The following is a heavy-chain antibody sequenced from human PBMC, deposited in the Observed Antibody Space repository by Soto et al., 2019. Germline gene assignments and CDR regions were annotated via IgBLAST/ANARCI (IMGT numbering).Heavy chain of an antibody. CDR1: GFTFSSYA. Sequence: VQLVESGGGVVQPGRSLRLSCAASGFTFSSYAMHWVRQAPGKGLEWVAVISYDGSNKYYADSVKGRFTISRDNSKNTLYLQMNSMRAEDTAVYYWASGITIFGVVTHYYYYGMDVWGQGTTVTVSS. CDR2: ISYDGSNK. J-gene: IGHJ6*02. D-gene: IGHD3-3*01. V-gene: IGHV3-30-3*01. CDR3: ASGITIFGVVTHYYYYGMDV.